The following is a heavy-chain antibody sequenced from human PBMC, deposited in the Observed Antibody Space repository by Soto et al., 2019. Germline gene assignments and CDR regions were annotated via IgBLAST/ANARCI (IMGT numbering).Heavy chain of an antibody. CDR3: ARDRLMATAGTARHYFCLDV. CDR2: IYYSGST. D-gene: IGHD5-18*01. J-gene: IGHJ6*02. CDR1: GDSISRGGYY. V-gene: IGHV4-31*03. Sequence: PSETLSLTCTVSGDSISRGGYYCSWVRQSPRRGLEWIGNIYYSGSTYYNPSLKSRLTISVDTSKNQFSLNLSSVTAADTAVYYCARDRLMATAGTARHYFCLDVWGQVTTVTVSS.